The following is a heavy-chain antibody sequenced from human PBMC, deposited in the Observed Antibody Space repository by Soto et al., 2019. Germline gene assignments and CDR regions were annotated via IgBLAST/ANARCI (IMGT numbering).Heavy chain of an antibody. CDR2: ISGYNGNT. CDR1: GYIFSRYG. D-gene: IGHD6-13*01. J-gene: IGHJ6*02. CDR3: AREAAAERNYYGLDV. Sequence: QVQLVQSGPEVRKPGASVKVSCKASGYIFSRYGISWVRQAPGQGLEWMAWISGYNGNTKFGERVQGRVNVTTDTSTSTAYMELRSLGSDDTDVYYCAREAAAERNYYGLDVWGQGTTVIVSS. V-gene: IGHV1-18*04.